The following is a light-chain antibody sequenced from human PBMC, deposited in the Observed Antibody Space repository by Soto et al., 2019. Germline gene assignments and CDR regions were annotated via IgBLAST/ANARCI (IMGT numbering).Light chain of an antibody. Sequence: IVMTQSPATLSVSPGERATLSCRASQSVSSNLAWYQQRPGQAPRLLIYGASTRATGIPARFSGSGSGTEVTLTISSLQSEDFAVYYCQQYNNWPWMFGQGTKVEIK. J-gene: IGKJ1*01. V-gene: IGKV3-15*01. CDR3: QQYNNWPWM. CDR2: GAS. CDR1: QSVSSN.